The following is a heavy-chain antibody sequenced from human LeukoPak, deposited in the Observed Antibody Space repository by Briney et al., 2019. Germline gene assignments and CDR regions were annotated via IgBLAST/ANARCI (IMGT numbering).Heavy chain of an antibody. CDR2: IYYTGST. Sequence: SETLSLTCTVSGGSISSFYWSWIRQPPGKGLEWIGYIYYTGSTNYNPSLKSRVTISVDTSKNQFSLRLSSVTAADTAVYYCARVTGYMIEDYFDYWGQGTLVTVSS. CDR3: ARVTGYMIEDYFDY. J-gene: IGHJ4*02. D-gene: IGHD3-22*01. V-gene: IGHV4-59*01. CDR1: GGSISSFY.